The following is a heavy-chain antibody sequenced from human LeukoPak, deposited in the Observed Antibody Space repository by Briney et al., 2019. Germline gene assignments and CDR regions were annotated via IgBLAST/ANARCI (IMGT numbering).Heavy chain of an antibody. Sequence: TGGSLRLSCGASGFTVSSNYMSWVRQAPGKGLEWVSYISSSGSTIYYADSVKGRFTISRDNAKNSLYLQMNSLRAEDTAVYYCAELGITMIGGVWGKGTTVTISS. D-gene: IGHD3-10*02. CDR3: AELGITMIGGV. CDR2: ISSSGSTI. CDR1: GFTVSSNY. J-gene: IGHJ6*04. V-gene: IGHV3-11*04.